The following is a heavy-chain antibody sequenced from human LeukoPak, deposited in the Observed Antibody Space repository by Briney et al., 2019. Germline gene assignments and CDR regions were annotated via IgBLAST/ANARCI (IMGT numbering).Heavy chain of an antibody. D-gene: IGHD2-2*01. V-gene: IGHV3-64*01. CDR1: GFTFSSSA. Sequence: GGSLRLSCAASGFTFSSSAKHWVRQAPGKGLEYVSAISGDGGSTYYANSVKGRFTISRDNSKNTVYLQMGSLRVEDLAVYYCARGPSKGSCCYHLDYWGQGTLVTVSS. CDR2: ISGDGGST. J-gene: IGHJ4*02. CDR3: ARGPSKGSCCYHLDY.